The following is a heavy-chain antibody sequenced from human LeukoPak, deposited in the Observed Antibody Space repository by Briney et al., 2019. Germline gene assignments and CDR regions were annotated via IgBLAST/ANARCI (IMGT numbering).Heavy chain of an antibody. D-gene: IGHD6-25*01. CDR3: AGGYSSGWYYYYGMDV. J-gene: IGHJ6*04. CDR1: GGTFSSYA. Sequence: SVKVSCKASGGTFSSYAISWVRQAPGQGLEWMGGIIPIFGTANYAQKFQGRVTITADKSTSTAYMELSSLRSEDTAVYYCAGGYSSGWYYYYGMDVWGKGTTVTVSS. V-gene: IGHV1-69*06. CDR2: IIPIFGTA.